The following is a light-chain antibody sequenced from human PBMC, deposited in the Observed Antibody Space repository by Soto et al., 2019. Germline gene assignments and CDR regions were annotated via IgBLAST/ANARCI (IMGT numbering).Light chain of an antibody. Sequence: QLVLTQPPSVSGAPGQRVTISCTGTDSNIGAGFDVHWYQQLPGTAPKLLIFGNTDKPSGVSDRFSGAKSGTSASLAITGLQTDDEADYYCQSYDSSLSGVIFGGGTKLTVL. CDR2: GNT. CDR1: DSNIGAGFD. J-gene: IGLJ2*01. CDR3: QSYDSSLSGVI. V-gene: IGLV1-40*01.